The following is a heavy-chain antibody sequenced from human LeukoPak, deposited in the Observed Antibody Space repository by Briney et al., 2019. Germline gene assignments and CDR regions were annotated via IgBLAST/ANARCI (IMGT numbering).Heavy chain of an antibody. D-gene: IGHD5-24*01. CDR2: INHSGST. Sequence: GSLRLSCAASGFTFSDYYWSWIRQPPGKGLEWIGEINHSGSTNYNPSLKSRVTISVDTSKNQFSLKLSSVTAADTAVYYCARGLGDGYNSFDYWGQGTLVTVSS. V-gene: IGHV4-34*01. CDR3: ARGLGDGYNSFDY. J-gene: IGHJ4*02. CDR1: GFTFSDYY.